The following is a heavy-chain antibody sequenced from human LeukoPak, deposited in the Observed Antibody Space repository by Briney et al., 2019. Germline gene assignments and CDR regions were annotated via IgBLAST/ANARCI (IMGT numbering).Heavy chain of an antibody. CDR2: TYYRSKWYY. CDR1: GDSVSSNDAS. D-gene: IGHD5-12*01. J-gene: IGHJ4*02. V-gene: IGHV6-1*01. Sequence: SQTLSLTCAISGDSVSSNDASWNWVSQSPSRGLEWPARTYYRSKWYYDYAVSVKSRITINPDTSKNQFSLQLNSVTPEDTAVYYCARGATAYFDCWGLGTLVTVSS. CDR3: ARGATAYFDC.